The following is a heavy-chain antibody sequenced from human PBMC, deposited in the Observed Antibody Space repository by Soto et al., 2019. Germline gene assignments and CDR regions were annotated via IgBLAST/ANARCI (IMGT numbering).Heavy chain of an antibody. V-gene: IGHV4-59*08. CDR1: GGSISNYY. CDR3: ARQPADDFWSGHYYYMDV. J-gene: IGHJ6*03. Sequence: PSETLSLTCTVSGGSISNYYWSWIRQPPGKGLEWIGYIYYSGSTNYNPSLKSRVTISVDTSKNQFSLKLSSVTAADTAVYYCARQPADDFWSGHYYYMDVWGKGTTVTVSS. CDR2: IYYSGST. D-gene: IGHD3-3*01.